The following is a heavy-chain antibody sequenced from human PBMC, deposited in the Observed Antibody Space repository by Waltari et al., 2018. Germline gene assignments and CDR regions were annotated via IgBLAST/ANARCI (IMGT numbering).Heavy chain of an antibody. D-gene: IGHD3-10*01. J-gene: IGHJ6*02. CDR3: AKDLYGSVYGMDV. CDR1: GFNFICYG. Sequence: QVQLVESGGGVVQPGGSLRPSCAASGFNFICYGIPWFRQAPGKGLEWVAFIRYDGSNKYYADSVKGRFTISRDNSKNTLYLQMNSLRAEDTAVYYCAKDLYGSVYGMDVWGQGTTVTVSS. V-gene: IGHV3-30*02. CDR2: IRYDGSNK.